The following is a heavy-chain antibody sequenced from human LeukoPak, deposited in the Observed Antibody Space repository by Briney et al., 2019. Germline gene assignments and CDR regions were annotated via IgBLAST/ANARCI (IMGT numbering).Heavy chain of an antibody. Sequence: ASVKVSCKASGYTFTGYYMHWVRQAPGQGLEWMGWINPNSGGTNSAQKFQGRVTMTRDTSISTAYMELSRLRSDDTAVYYCARAWLRCAGVRAPPGYWGQGTLVTVSS. CDR2: INPNSGGT. CDR3: ARAWLRCAGVRAPPGY. V-gene: IGHV1-2*02. J-gene: IGHJ4*02. D-gene: IGHD4-17*01. CDR1: GYTFTGYY.